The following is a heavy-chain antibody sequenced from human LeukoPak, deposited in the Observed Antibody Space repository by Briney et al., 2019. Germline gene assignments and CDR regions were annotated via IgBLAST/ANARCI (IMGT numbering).Heavy chain of an antibody. D-gene: IGHD7-27*01. CDR1: GGSINNYY. V-gene: IGHV4-4*07. J-gene: IGHJ4*02. CDR2: IFSSGST. Sequence: SETLSLTCTVSGGSINNYYWSWIRQPAGKGLEWIGRIFSSGSTNYNPSLKSRVTMSVDTSENQFSLKVSSVTAADTAVYYCAKDSGDHFDYWGQGTLVTVSS. CDR3: AKDSGDHFDY.